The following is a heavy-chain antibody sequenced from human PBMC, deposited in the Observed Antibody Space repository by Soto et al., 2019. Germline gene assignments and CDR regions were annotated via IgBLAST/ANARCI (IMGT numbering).Heavy chain of an antibody. CDR2: IKSKTDGGTT. D-gene: IGHD3-3*01. V-gene: IGHV3-15*07. CDR1: GFTFSNAW. Sequence: EVQLVESGGGLVKPGGSLRLSCAASGFTFSNAWMNWVRQAPGKGLEWVGRIKSKTDGGTTDYAAPVKGRFTISRADSKNTLYLQMNSLKTEDTAVYYCTTRFLEWSTPFDIWGQGTMVTVSS. CDR3: TTRFLEWSTPFDI. J-gene: IGHJ3*02.